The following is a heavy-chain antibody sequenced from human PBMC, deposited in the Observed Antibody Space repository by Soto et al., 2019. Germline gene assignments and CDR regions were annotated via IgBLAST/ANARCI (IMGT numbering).Heavy chain of an antibody. J-gene: IGHJ6*02. CDR3: ARMGEYCSSTSCYFHYYYYYGMDV. Sequence: QVQLVESGGGVVQPGRSLRLSCAASGFTFSSYGMHWVRQAPGKGLEWVAVIWYDGSNKYYADSVKGRFTISRDNSKNTLYLQMNSLRAEDTAVYYCARMGEYCSSTSCYFHYYYYYGMDVWGQGTTVTVSS. CDR1: GFTFSSYG. V-gene: IGHV3-33*01. CDR2: IWYDGSNK. D-gene: IGHD2-2*01.